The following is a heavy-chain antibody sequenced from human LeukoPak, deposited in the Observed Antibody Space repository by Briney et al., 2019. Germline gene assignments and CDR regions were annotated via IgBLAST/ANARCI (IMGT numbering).Heavy chain of an antibody. V-gene: IGHV3-7*01. CDR1: GFTFSSYW. CDR2: IKQDGSEK. CDR3: ARDPRRNYYYYMDV. J-gene: IGHJ6*03. Sequence: GGSLRLSCAASGFTFSSYWMSWVRQAPGKGLEWVANIKQDGSEKYYVDCVKGRFTISRDNAKNSLYLQMNSLRAEDTAVYYCARDPRRNYYYYMDVWGKGTTVTVSS.